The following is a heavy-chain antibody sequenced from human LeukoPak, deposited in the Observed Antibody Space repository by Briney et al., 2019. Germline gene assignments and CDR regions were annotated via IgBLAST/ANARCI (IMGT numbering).Heavy chain of an antibody. J-gene: IGHJ6*02. CDR2: FDPEDDKI. CDR3: ARDLPSGRDIVVVVAATEPGGMDV. CDR1: GYTLTVLS. D-gene: IGHD2-15*01. Sequence: ASVKVSCKVSGYTLTVLSMHWVRPTPGKGLEWMGGFDPEDDKIIYAQKFQGRVTMTEDTSTDTAYMELRSLRSDDTAVYYCARDLPSGRDIVVVVAATEPGGMDVWGQGTTVTVSS. V-gene: IGHV1-24*01.